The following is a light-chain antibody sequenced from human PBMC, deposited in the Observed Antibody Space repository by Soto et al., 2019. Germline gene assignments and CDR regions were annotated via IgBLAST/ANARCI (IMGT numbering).Light chain of an antibody. J-gene: IGKJ4*01. CDR1: QGITKW. CDR3: QQADSFPLT. Sequence: DIPMTQSPSSVSASVGDRVTITCRASQGITKWLAWYQQKPGKAPKLLIYAASTLQSGVPSRFSGSGSGTGFTLTISSLQPEDFATYYCQQADSFPLTFGGGTVVEMK. CDR2: AAS. V-gene: IGKV1-12*01.